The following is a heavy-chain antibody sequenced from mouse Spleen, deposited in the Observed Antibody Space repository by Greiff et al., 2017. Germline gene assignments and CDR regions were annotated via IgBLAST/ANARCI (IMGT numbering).Heavy chain of an antibody. CDR3: ARGGVLWFAY. CDR1: GYSITSGYY. V-gene: IGHV3-6*01. J-gene: IGHJ3*01. Sequence: EVKLVESGPGLVKPSQSLSLTCSVTGYSITSGYYWNWIRQFPGNKLEWMGYISYDGSNNYNPSLKNRISITRDTSKNQFFLKLNSVTTEDTATYYCARGGVLWFAYWGQGTLVTVSA. CDR2: ISYDGSN.